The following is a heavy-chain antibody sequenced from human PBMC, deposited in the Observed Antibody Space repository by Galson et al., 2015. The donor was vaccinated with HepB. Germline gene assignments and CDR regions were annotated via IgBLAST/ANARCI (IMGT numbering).Heavy chain of an antibody. CDR1: GFTFSNHA. J-gene: IGHJ4*02. CDR2: ISRNGDNT. D-gene: IGHD1-26*01. Sequence: SLRLSCAASGFTFSNHAMHWVRQAPGKGLEYVSVISRNGDNTYYADSVKGRFTISRDNSKNTLYLQMSSLRVEDTAVYYCVKDGKSGSFTRYYFDYWGQGTLVTVSS. CDR3: VKDGKSGSFTRYYFDY. V-gene: IGHV3-64D*06.